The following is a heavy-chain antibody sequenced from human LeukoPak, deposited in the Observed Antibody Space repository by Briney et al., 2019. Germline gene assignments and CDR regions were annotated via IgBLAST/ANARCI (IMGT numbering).Heavy chain of an antibody. CDR1: GFIFSNYG. J-gene: IGHJ4*02. V-gene: IGHV3-48*04. CDR3: ARGARWAYYFDY. Sequence: PGGSLRLSCAASGFIFSNYGMHWVRQAPGKGLEWLSYISTRDNTIQYADSVKGRFTISRDDANNSLFLQMNNLRAEDSAIYYCARGARWAYYFDYWGQGSLVTVSS. D-gene: IGHD4-23*01. CDR2: ISTRDNTI.